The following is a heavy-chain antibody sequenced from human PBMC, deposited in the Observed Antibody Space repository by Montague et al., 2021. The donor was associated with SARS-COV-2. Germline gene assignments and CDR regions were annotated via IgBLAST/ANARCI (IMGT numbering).Heavy chain of an antibody. CDR1: GGSFSSYY. V-gene: IGHV4-34*01. CDR2: INLNGST. CDR3: ARGARQCYCFRLGSFDS. D-gene: IGHD3-16*02. Sequence: SETLSLTCTVYGGSFSSYYWNWISNHQRKGQERDGKINLNGSTSYNPSPKSRGTMSVDMSKNQYSLKLSSVSAAATAVYYYARGARQCYCFRLGSFDSWGQGTLVTVSS. J-gene: IGHJ4*02.